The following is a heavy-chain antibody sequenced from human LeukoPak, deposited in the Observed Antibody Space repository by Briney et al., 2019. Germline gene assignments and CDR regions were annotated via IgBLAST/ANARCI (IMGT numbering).Heavy chain of an antibody. CDR2: IYQSGST. CDR3: ARAGFGSGSRDAFDT. Sequence: SETLSLTCTVSGGSISSSSYYWGWIRQPPGKGLEWIATIYQSGSTYYNPSLKSRVTISVDTSKNQFSLKLTSVTAADPAVYYCARAGFGSGSRDAFDTWGQGTMVTVSS. J-gene: IGHJ3*02. CDR1: GGSISSSSYY. D-gene: IGHD3-10*01. V-gene: IGHV4-39*07.